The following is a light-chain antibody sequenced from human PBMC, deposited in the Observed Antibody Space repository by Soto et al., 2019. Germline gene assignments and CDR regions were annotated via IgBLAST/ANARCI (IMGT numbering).Light chain of an antibody. CDR3: QQLKSYPLS. Sequence: DIQLTQSPSFLSASVGDRVTITCRASQGISSYLAWYQQKPGKAPKLLIYAASTLQSGVPSRFSGRGSGTGFTLTIISLQPEDLATYDCQQLKSYPLSSGGGTKVEIK. J-gene: IGKJ4*01. CDR2: AAS. V-gene: IGKV1-9*01. CDR1: QGISSY.